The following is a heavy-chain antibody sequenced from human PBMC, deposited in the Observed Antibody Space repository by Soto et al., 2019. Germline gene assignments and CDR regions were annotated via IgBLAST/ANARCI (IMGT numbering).Heavy chain of an antibody. J-gene: IGHJ3*02. CDR2: IGAYNGNT. CDR1: GYTFTSYG. CDR3: ARDWTGSGWYKFSDNNAFDI. D-gene: IGHD6-19*01. Sequence: ASVKVSCKASGYTFTSYGISWVRQAPGQGLEWMGWIGAYNGNTNYAQKLQGRVTMTTDTSTSTAYMELRSLRSDDTAVYYCARDWTGSGWYKFSDNNAFDIWGQGTMVTVSS. V-gene: IGHV1-18*01.